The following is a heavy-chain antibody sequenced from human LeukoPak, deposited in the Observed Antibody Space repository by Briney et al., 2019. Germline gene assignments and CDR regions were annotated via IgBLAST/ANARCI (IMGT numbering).Heavy chain of an antibody. V-gene: IGHV4-30-4*08. Sequence: PSQTLSLTCTVSGVSISSGDYYWSWIRQPPGKGLELTGNIYYSGSTYYNPSLKSRVTISVDTSKNQFSLKLSPVTAADTAVYYCARETYYDILTGYYWFDPWGQGTLVTVSS. D-gene: IGHD3-9*01. J-gene: IGHJ5*02. CDR1: GVSISSGDYY. CDR2: IYYSGST. CDR3: ARETYYDILTGYYWFDP.